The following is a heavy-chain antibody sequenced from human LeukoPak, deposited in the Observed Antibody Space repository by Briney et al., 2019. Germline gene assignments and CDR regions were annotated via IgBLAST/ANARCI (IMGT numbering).Heavy chain of an antibody. CDR2: ITTGGGST. J-gene: IGHJ4*02. Sequence: GGSLRLSCAASGFTFSTYAMSWVRQAPGKGLEWVSAITTGGGSTYYADSVKGRFTISRDNSKNTLCLQMNSLRAEDTAVYYCAKDVGKWESLHFFDYWGQGTLVTVSS. V-gene: IGHV3-23*01. D-gene: IGHD1-26*01. CDR1: GFTFSTYA. CDR3: AKDVGKWESLHFFDY.